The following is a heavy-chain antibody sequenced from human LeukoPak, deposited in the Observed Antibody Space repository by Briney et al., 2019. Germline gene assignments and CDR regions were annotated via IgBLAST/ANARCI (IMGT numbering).Heavy chain of an antibody. V-gene: IGHV3-48*03. CDR1: GFTFSSYE. CDR2: ISSSGSTI. Sequence: PGGSLRLSCAASGFTFSSYEMNWVRQAPGKGLEWVSYISSSGSTIYYADSVKGRFTISRDNAKNSLYLQMNSLRAEDTAVYYCARVGRHYGSGSSFDPWGQGTLVTVSS. J-gene: IGHJ5*02. CDR3: ARVGRHYGSGSSFDP. D-gene: IGHD3-10*01.